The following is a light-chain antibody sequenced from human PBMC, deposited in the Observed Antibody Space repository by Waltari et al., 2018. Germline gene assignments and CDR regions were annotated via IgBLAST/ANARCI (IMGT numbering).Light chain of an antibody. Sequence: DIQMTQSPSSLSASVGDRVTITCRESQSISSYLNWYQQKPGKAPKLLIYAASSLKSGVPTTLSGSGSWTDFTLTISSLQPEDVATYYCQQSYSTPWTFGQGTKVEIK. CDR1: QSISSY. V-gene: IGKV1-39*01. CDR2: AAS. J-gene: IGKJ1*01. CDR3: QQSYSTPWT.